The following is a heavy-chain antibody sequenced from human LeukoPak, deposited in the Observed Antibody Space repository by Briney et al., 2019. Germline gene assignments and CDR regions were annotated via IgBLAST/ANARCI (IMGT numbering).Heavy chain of an antibody. V-gene: IGHV3-21*01. CDR2: ISSSSSYI. D-gene: IGHD6-6*01. CDR3: ARSKGSSFRSPFDY. Sequence: PGGSLRLSCAASGFTFSSYSMNRVRQAPGKGLEWVSSISSSSSYIYYADSVKGRFTISRDNAKNSLYLQMNSLRAEDTAVYYCARSKGSSFRSPFDYWGQGTLVTVSS. J-gene: IGHJ4*02. CDR1: GFTFSSYS.